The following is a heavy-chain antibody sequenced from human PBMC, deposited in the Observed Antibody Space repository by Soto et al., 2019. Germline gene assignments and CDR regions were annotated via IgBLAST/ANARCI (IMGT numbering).Heavy chain of an antibody. CDR1: GFTFNNYA. D-gene: IGHD3-10*01. V-gene: IGHV3-23*01. CDR3: AKGRGGSGSLTPRVDF. Sequence: EVQLLESGGGLVQPGGSLRLSCAASGFTFNNYAMTWVRQAPGKGLEWVSAISGGGDTTSYADSVKGRFTVSRDGSKNTPYLQMGSLMAEDTALYYCAKGRGGSGSLTPRVDFWGQGTLVTVSS. CDR2: ISGGGDTT. J-gene: IGHJ4*02.